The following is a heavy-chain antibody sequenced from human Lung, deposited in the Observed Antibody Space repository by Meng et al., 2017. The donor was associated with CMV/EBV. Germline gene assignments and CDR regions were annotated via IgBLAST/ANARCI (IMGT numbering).Heavy chain of an antibody. CDR1: INSGDYY. D-gene: IGHD3-22*01. Sequence: INSGDYYWSGSRQPPGKGLEWIGYIDYSGSTYYNPSLKSRLTMSVDTSKNQFSLKLSSVTAADTAVYYCARLLYYYDSGGYYRYFDYWGQGTLVTVSS. CDR2: IDYSGST. CDR3: ARLLYYYDSGGYYRYFDY. J-gene: IGHJ4*02. V-gene: IGHV4-30-4*01.